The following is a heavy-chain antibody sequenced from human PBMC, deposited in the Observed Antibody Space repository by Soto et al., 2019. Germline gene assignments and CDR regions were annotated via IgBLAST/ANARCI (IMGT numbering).Heavy chain of an antibody. Sequence: QAHLEQSGAEVKRPGASVKVSRKASGYTFCDFDINWLRQASGQGAEWMGWMNAKSGDTFFAQRFQGKFNMTWDTSLSTAYMEVGSLTSDDTAMYYCARGNPFNYAGFDVWGQGTTVAVSS. CDR1: GYTFCDFD. CDR2: MNAKSGDT. CDR3: ARGNPFNYAGFDV. D-gene: IGHD3-16*01. V-gene: IGHV1-8*01. J-gene: IGHJ6*02.